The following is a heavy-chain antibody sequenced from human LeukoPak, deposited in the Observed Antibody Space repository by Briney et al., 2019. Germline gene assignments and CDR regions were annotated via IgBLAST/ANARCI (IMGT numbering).Heavy chain of an antibody. J-gene: IGHJ6*02. V-gene: IGHV4-34*01. Sequence: GSLRLSCAASGCTFSIYAMSWVRQAPGKGLEWIGEINHSGSTNYNPSLKSRVTISVDTSKNQFSLKLSSVTAADTAVYYCARGLYYGSGSYYKAYYYYGMDVWGQGTTVTVSS. D-gene: IGHD3-10*01. CDR2: INHSGST. CDR1: GCTFSIYA. CDR3: ARGLYYGSGSYYKAYYYYGMDV.